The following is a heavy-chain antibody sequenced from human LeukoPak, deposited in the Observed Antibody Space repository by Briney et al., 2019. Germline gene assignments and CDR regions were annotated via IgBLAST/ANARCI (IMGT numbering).Heavy chain of an antibody. J-gene: IGHJ4*02. CDR3: AISAIVGAMDPQFDY. Sequence: PGGSLRLSCAASGFTFSSYGMHWVRQAPGKGLEWVAVISYDGSNKYYADSVKGRFTISRDNSKNTLYLQMNSLRAEDTAVYYCAISAIVGAMDPQFDYWGQGTLVTVSS. V-gene: IGHV3-30*03. D-gene: IGHD1-26*01. CDR1: GFTFSSYG. CDR2: ISYDGSNK.